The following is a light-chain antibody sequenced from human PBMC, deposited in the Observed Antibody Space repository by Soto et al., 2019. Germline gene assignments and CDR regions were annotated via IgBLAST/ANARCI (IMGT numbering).Light chain of an antibody. CDR2: GAS. J-gene: IGKJ1*01. V-gene: IGKV1-12*02. CDR1: HAVRSW. Sequence: DIQMTQSPSSVSASVGDRVTISCRASHAVRSWLAWYQQKPGKAPNLLIYGASTLQSGVPSRFSGSGSGTDFTLTISSLQSEDFATYYCQQANGDPWTFGQGTKVEIK. CDR3: QQANGDPWT.